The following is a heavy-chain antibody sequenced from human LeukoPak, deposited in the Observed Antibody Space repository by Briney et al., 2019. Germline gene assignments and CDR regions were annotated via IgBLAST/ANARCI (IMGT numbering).Heavy chain of an antibody. J-gene: IGHJ5*02. D-gene: IGHD3-9*01. CDR1: GGSFSGYY. CDR2: INHTGST. Sequence: PSETLSLTCAVYGGSFSGYYWSWLRQPPGKGLEWIGEINHTGSTNYNPSLKSRVTITADTSKNQFSLKLSSVTDADTAVYYCVRDRSISTCYQRRFDPWGQGNMVTVSS. CDR3: VRDRSISTCYQRRFDP. V-gene: IGHV4-34*01.